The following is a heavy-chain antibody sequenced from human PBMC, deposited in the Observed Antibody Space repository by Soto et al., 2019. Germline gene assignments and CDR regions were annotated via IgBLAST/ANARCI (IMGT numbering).Heavy chain of an antibody. D-gene: IGHD1-26*01. CDR2: ISDSGST. CDR1: GGSISGYY. CDR3: ARPVVGRARYFDY. Sequence: SETLSLTCTVSGGSISGYYWSWVLQPPGKGLEWIGYISDSGSTNYNPSLKSRVTISVDTSSTQFSLRLSSVTAADTAVYYCARPVVGRARYFDYWGQGTLVTAS. V-gene: IGHV4-59*08. J-gene: IGHJ4*02.